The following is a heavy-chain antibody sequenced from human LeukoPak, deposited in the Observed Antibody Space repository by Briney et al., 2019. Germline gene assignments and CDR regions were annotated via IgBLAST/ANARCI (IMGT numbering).Heavy chain of an antibody. J-gene: IGHJ4*02. CDR2: IYYSGST. CDR3: ARERLDYFDY. CDR1: GGSISSYY. V-gene: IGHV4-59*01. Sequence: SETLSLTCTVSGGSISSYYWSWIRQPPGKGLEWIGYIYYSGSTNYNPSLKSRVTISVDTSKNQFSLKLSSVTAADAAVYYCARERLDYFDYWGQGTLVTVSS. D-gene: IGHD5-12*01.